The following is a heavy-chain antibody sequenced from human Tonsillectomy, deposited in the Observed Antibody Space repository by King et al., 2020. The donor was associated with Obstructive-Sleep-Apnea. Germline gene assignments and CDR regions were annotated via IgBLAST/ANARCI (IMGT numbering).Heavy chain of an antibody. CDR2: ISSSSSYT. CDR1: GFTFSDYY. J-gene: IGHJ2*01. D-gene: IGHD3-22*01. Sequence: VQLVESGGGLVKPGGSLRLSCAASGFTFSDYYMSWIRQAPGKGLEWVSYISSSSSYTNYADSVKGRFTISRDNAKNSLYLQMNSLRAEDTAVYYCAGVGWSLGYYYDSSGYPRYWYFDLWGRGTLVTVSS. V-gene: IGHV3-11*06. CDR3: AGVGWSLGYYYDSSGYPRYWYFDL.